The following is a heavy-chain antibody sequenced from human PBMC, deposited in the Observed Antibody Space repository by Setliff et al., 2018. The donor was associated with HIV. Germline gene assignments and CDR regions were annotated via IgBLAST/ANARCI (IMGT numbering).Heavy chain of an antibody. V-gene: IGHV1-2*06. Sequence: ASVKVSCKASGYTFTDYYIHWVRQAPGQGLEWMGRISPGSGGTSYAQKFQGRVTMTRDMSITTVYMELSRLRSDDTAVYYCARGQGPVDYWGQGTLVTVSS. J-gene: IGHJ4*02. CDR1: GYTFTDYY. CDR3: ARGQGPVDY. CDR2: ISPGSGGT.